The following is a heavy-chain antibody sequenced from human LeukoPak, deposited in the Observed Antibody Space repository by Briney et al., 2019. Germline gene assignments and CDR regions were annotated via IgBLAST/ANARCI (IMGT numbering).Heavy chain of an antibody. CDR2: INHSGST. D-gene: IGHD3-3*01. CDR1: GGSLSGYY. CDR3: ARGWSGYYPFDY. J-gene: IGHJ4*02. Sequence: SETLSLTCAVYGGSLSGYYWSWIRQPPGKGLEWIGEINHSGSTNYNPSLKGRVTISVDTSKNQFSLKLSSVTAADTAVYYCARGWSGYYPFDYWGQGTLVTVSS. V-gene: IGHV4-34*01.